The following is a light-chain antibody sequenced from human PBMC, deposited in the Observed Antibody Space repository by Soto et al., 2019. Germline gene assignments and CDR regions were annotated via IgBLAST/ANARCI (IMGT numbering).Light chain of an antibody. CDR1: SSNIGAAYT. J-gene: IGLJ2*01. V-gene: IGLV1-40*01. CDR3: QSYDSSLSGPVV. Sequence: QSVLAQPPSVSGAPGQTVTISCTVISSNIGAAYTIHWYQQLPETAPKLLIYGNSNRPSGVPDRFSGSRSGTSASLAITGLQAEDEADYYCQSYDSSLSGPVVFGGGTKVTVL. CDR2: GNS.